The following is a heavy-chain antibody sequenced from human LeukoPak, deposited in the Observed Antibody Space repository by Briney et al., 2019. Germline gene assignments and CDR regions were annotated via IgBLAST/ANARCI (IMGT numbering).Heavy chain of an antibody. Sequence: ASVKVSCKASGYTFTTYAMHWVRQAPGQRLEWMGWINAGNGNTKYSQKFQGRVTMTRNTSISTAYMELNSLRSEDTAVYYCASSGHLRGRSYYYGMDVWGQGTTVTVPS. CDR2: INAGNGNT. V-gene: IGHV1-3*01. CDR3: ASSGHLRGRSYYYGMDV. J-gene: IGHJ6*02. CDR1: GYTFTTYA. D-gene: IGHD3-10*01.